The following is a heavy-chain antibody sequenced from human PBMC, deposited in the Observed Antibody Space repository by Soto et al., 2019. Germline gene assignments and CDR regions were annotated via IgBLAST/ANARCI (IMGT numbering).Heavy chain of an antibody. D-gene: IGHD2-15*01. CDR2: IYYSGST. CDR3: ARAVIFPGVTVVTGYFDY. Sequence: SETLSLTCTVSGGSISSYYWSWIRQPPGKGLEWIGYIYYSGSTNYNPSLKSRVTISVDTSKNQFSLKLSSVTAADTAVYYCARAVIFPGVTVVTGYFDYWGQGTLVTVSS. V-gene: IGHV4-59*01. CDR1: GGSISSYY. J-gene: IGHJ4*02.